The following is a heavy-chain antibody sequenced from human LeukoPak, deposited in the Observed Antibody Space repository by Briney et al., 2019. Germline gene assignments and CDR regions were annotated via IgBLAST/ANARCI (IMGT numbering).Heavy chain of an antibody. CDR1: GHTFTNDE. CDR2: MNPSSGNT. V-gene: IGHV1-8*01. J-gene: IGHJ5*02. Sequence: ASVKVSCKASGHTFTNDEIHWVRQATGQGLEWMGWMNPSSGNTGYAQKFQGRVTITADKSTSTAYMELSSLRSEDTAVYYCARVDKYYYDSSGYYGRDWFDPWGQGTLVTVSS. D-gene: IGHD3-22*01. CDR3: ARVDKYYYDSSGYYGRDWFDP.